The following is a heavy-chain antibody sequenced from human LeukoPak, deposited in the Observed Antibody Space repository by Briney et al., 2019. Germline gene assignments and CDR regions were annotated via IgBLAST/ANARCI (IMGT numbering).Heavy chain of an antibody. J-gene: IGHJ4*02. Sequence: PSETLSLTCAVYGGSFSGYYWSWIRQPPGKGLEWIGEINHSGSTNYNPSLKSRVTISVDTSKNQFSLKLSSVTAADTAVYYCATSTYYYGSGSYSPPPFDYWGQETLVTVSS. CDR3: ATSTYYYGSGSYSPPPFDY. CDR1: GGSFSGYY. CDR2: INHSGST. V-gene: IGHV4-34*01. D-gene: IGHD3-10*01.